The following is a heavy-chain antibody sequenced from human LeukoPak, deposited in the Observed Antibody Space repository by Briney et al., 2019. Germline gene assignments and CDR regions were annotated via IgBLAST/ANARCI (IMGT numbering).Heavy chain of an antibody. J-gene: IGHJ4*02. CDR3: AKADCGGDCRTCDF. CDR2: INWNSGTM. CDR1: GFTFDDYA. Sequence: GGSLRLSCAASGFTFDDYAMHWVRQAPGKGLEWVSGINWNSGTMGYADSVKGRFTISRDNAKNSLYLRMNSLRGEDTALYYCAKADCGGDCRTCDFWGQGTLVTVSS. D-gene: IGHD2-21*02. V-gene: IGHV3-9*01.